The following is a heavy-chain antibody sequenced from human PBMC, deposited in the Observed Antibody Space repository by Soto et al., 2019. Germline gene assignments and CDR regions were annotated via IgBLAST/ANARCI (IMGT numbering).Heavy chain of an antibody. J-gene: IGHJ6*02. CDR3: AAGNGYYCYYGLDV. D-gene: IGHD1-26*01. CDR2: ISYHGSNK. CDR1: GFTFSSYG. V-gene: IGHV3-30*03. Sequence: GGSLRLSCAASGFTFSSYGMHWVRQAPGKGLEWVAVISYHGSNKYYADSVKGRFTISRDNSKNTLYLQMNSLRAEDSAVYYCAAGNGYYCYYGLDVWGQGTTVTVSS.